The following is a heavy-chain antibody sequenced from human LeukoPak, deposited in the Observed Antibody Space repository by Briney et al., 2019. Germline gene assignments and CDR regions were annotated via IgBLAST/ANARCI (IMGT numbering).Heavy chain of an antibody. CDR2: ISSSGGTI. CDR1: GFTFSSYE. D-gene: IGHD3-10*01. J-gene: IGHJ4*02. V-gene: IGHV3-48*03. CDR3: AKAGPGFGFDY. Sequence: PGGSLRLSCAASGFTFSSYEMNWVRQAPGKGLEWFSDISSSGGTIDYADSVKGRCSISRDNAKNSLYLHMNSLRAEDTAVYYCAKAGPGFGFDYWGQGTLVTVSS.